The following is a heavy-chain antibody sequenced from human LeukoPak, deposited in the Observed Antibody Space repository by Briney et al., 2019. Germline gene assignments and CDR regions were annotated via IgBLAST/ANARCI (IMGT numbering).Heavy chain of an antibody. CDR3: ASHIVVVVAATPRAFDI. CDR2: IIPILGIA. V-gene: IGHV1-69*04. Sequence: SVKVSCKASGGTFSSYAISWVRQAPGQGLEWMGRIIPILGIANYAQKFQGRVTITADKSTSTAYMELSSLRSEDTAVYYCASHIVVVVAATPRAFDIWGQGTMVTVSS. J-gene: IGHJ3*02. CDR1: GGTFSSYA. D-gene: IGHD2-15*01.